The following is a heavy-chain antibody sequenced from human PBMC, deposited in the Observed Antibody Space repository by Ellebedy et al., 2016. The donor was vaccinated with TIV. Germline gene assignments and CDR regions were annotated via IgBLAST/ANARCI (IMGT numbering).Heavy chain of an antibody. Sequence: GESLKISCAGSGFTFHSYSLNWVRQAPGKGLEWFSYISKSDTTYSADSVKGRFTISRDNAKNSLYLQMDSLRGEDTAVYYCWAADHGSDYWGQGTLVTVSS. J-gene: IGHJ4*02. V-gene: IGHV3-69-1*01. CDR2: ISKSDTT. CDR1: GFTFHSYS. D-gene: IGHD1-14*01. CDR3: WAADHGSDY.